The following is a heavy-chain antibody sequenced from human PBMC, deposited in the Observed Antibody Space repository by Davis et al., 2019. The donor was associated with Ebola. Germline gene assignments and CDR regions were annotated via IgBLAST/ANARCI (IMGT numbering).Heavy chain of an antibody. D-gene: IGHD5-24*01. V-gene: IGHV4-39*01. Sequence: SETLSLTCTVSGGSISSSSYYWGWIRQPPGKGLEWIGSIYYSGSTNYNPSLKSRVTISVDTSKNQFSLKLSSVTAADTAVYYCARQGLRRDGYNYHLADYWGQGTLVTVSS. CDR3: ARQGLRRDGYNYHLADY. CDR2: IYYSGST. J-gene: IGHJ4*02. CDR1: GGSISSSSYY.